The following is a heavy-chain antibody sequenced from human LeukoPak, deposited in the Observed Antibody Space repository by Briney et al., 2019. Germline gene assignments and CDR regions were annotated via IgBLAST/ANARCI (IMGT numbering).Heavy chain of an antibody. V-gene: IGHV3-53*01. J-gene: IGHJ4*02. CDR3: ARRRRDGIDY. CDR2: IYRGGTT. D-gene: IGHD5-24*01. Sequence: GGSLRLSCAASGFNVSSNYMSWVRQAPGKGLEWVSVIYRGGTTYYAESVKGRFTISRDNSKNTLYLQMNSLRAADTAVYYCARRRRDGIDYWGQGTLVTVSS. CDR1: GFNVSSNY.